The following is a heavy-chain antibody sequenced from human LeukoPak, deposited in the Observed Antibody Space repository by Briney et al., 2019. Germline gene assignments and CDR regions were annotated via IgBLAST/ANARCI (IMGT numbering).Heavy chain of an antibody. Sequence: RSLRLSCAASGFTFSSYAMHWVRQAPGKGLEWVAVISYDGSNKYYADSVKGRSTISRDNSKNTLYLQMNSLRAEDTAVYYCARTVDTAMYYWGQGTLVTVSS. CDR3: ARTVDTAMYY. D-gene: IGHD5-18*01. CDR2: ISYDGSNK. CDR1: GFTFSSYA. V-gene: IGHV3-30-3*01. J-gene: IGHJ4*02.